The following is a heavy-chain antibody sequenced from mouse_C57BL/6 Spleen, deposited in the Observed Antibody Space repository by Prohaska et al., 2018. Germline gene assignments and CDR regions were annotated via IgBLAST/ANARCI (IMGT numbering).Heavy chain of an antibody. CDR2: ISDGGSYT. CDR3: ARSSLYYGSSYWYFDV. D-gene: IGHD1-1*01. J-gene: IGHJ1*03. Sequence: GGGLVKPGGSLKLSCAASGFTFSSYAMSWVRQTPEKRLEWVATISDGGSYTYYPDNVKGRFTISRDNAKNNLYLQMSHLKSEDTAMYYCARSSLYYGSSYWYFDVWGTGTTVTVSS. CDR1: GFTFSSYA. V-gene: IGHV5-4*01.